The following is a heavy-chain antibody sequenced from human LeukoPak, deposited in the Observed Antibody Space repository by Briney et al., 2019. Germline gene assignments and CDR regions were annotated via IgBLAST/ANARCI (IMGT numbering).Heavy chain of an antibody. J-gene: IGHJ4*02. D-gene: IGHD6-19*01. CDR2: IYYSGST. CDR1: GGSISSYY. Sequence: SETLSLTCTVSGGSISSYYWSWIRQPPGKGLEWIGYIYYSGSTNYNPPLKSRVTISVDTSKNQFPLKLSSVTAADTAVYYCARAHRGAVAGQFDYWGQGTLVTVSS. CDR3: ARAHRGAVAGQFDY. V-gene: IGHV4-59*01.